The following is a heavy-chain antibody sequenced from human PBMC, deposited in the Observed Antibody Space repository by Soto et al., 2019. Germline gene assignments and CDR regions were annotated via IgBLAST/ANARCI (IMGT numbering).Heavy chain of an antibody. Sequence: TLSVTCTVSGGSISSGGYYWSWIRQHPGKGLEWIGYIYYSGSTYYNPSLKSRVTISVDTSKNQFSLKLSSVTAADTAVYYCARAPTGDGDSRDYWGQGTLVTVSS. CDR1: GGSISSGGYY. CDR3: ARAPTGDGDSRDY. CDR2: IYYSGST. J-gene: IGHJ4*02. D-gene: IGHD4-17*01. V-gene: IGHV4-31*03.